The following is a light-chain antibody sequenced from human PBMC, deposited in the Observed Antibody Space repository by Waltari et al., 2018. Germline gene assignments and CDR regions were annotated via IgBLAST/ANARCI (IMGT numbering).Light chain of an antibody. CDR1: QSVSSSY. Sequence: EIVLTQSPGTLSLSPGERATLPSRASQSVSSSYLAWYQQKPGQAPRLLIYGASSRATGIPDRFSGSGSGTDFTLTISRLEPEDFAVYYCQQYGSSQTFGQGTKVEIK. CDR2: GAS. V-gene: IGKV3-20*01. CDR3: QQYGSSQT. J-gene: IGKJ1*01.